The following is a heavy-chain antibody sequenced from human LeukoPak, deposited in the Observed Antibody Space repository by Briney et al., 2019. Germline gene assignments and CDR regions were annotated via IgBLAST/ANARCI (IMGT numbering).Heavy chain of an antibody. D-gene: IGHD3-10*01. V-gene: IGHV3-30*18. J-gene: IGHJ4*02. CDR2: ISYDGSNK. CDR3: AKYTSGTSYRGLDQ. Sequence: PGRSLRLSCAASGFTFSSYGMHWVRQAPGKRLEWVAVISYDGSNKFYADSVKGRFTISRDNSKNTLYLQMNSLRAEDTAVYSCAKYTSGTSYRGLDQWGQGTLVTVSS. CDR1: GFTFSSYG.